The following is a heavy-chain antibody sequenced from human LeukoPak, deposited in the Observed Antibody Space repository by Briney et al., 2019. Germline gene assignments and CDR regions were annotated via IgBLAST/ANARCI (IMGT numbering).Heavy chain of an antibody. V-gene: IGHV3-21*01. CDR3: ARTSCSGGTCFFDY. CDR2: ISSDNTYI. D-gene: IGHD2-15*01. CDR1: GITFSSNS. Sequence: GGSLRLSRTASGITFSSNSMNWVRQAPGRGLEWVSSISSDNTYIYYADSVKGRFTISRDNTKKSLYLQMNSLRAEDTAVYHCARTSCSGGTCFFDYWGQGTLVTVSS. J-gene: IGHJ4*02.